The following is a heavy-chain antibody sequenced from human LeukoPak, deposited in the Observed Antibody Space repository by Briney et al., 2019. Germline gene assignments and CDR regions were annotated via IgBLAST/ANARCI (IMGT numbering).Heavy chain of an antibody. CDR1: GFTFDDYA. D-gene: IGHD3-16*02. Sequence: PGGSLRLSCAASGFTFDDYAMHWVRQAPGKGLEWVSLISGDGGSTYYADSVKGRFTISRDNSKNSLYLQMNSLRTEDTALYYCAKDEQDMITFGGVIVSRASGMDVWGQGTTVTVSS. CDR3: AKDEQDMITFGGVIVSRASGMDV. V-gene: IGHV3-43*02. CDR2: ISGDGGST. J-gene: IGHJ6*02.